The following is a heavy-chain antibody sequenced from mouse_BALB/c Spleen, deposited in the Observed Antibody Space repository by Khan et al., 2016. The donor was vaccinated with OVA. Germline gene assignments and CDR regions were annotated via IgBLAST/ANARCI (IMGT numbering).Heavy chain of an antibody. CDR1: GYTFTSYT. Sequence: QVQLQQSGAELTRPGASVKMSCKASGYTFTSYTMHWVKQRPGQGLEWIGYINPVSDYTNYNQNFKDKATWTADKSSSTAYMQLRSLTSEDSAVYYCAKEGAYYRSDGWFAYWGQGTLVTVST. D-gene: IGHD2-14*01. CDR3: AKEGAYYRSDGWFAY. J-gene: IGHJ3*01. CDR2: INPVSDYT. V-gene: IGHV1-4*01.